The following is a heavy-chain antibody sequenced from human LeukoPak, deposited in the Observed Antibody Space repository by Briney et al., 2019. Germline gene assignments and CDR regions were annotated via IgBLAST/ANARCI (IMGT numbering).Heavy chain of an antibody. D-gene: IGHD6-6*01. Sequence: ASVKVSCKASGYSFTSNYIHWVRQAPGQGLEWMGMIYPRDGSTSYAQKFQGRVTMTTDTSTSAAYMELRSLRSDDTAVYYCARDRAREADYFDYWGQGTLVTVSS. J-gene: IGHJ4*02. CDR1: GYSFTSNY. CDR2: IYPRDGST. CDR3: ARDRAREADYFDY. V-gene: IGHV1-46*01.